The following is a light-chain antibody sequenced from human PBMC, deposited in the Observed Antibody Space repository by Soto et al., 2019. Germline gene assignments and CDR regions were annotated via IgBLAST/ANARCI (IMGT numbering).Light chain of an antibody. Sequence: ETVLTQSPATLSLSPGERATLSCRASQSISVYLAWYQHKPGQAPRLLIYDASNRAAGIPARFSGSGSGTDFTLTISSLEPEDFSVYYCQQRRNWPLTFGGRTKLEIK. CDR3: QQRRNWPLT. V-gene: IGKV3-11*01. CDR1: QSISVY. J-gene: IGKJ4*01. CDR2: DAS.